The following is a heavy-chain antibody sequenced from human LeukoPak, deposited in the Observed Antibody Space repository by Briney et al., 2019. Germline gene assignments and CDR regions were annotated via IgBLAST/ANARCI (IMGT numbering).Heavy chain of an antibody. Sequence: PSETLSLTCSVSGGSITSSSYYWGWIRQPPEKGLEWIGSISHIGGTYYSRSLKSRITISVDTSKNQFSLKLSSVTAADTAVYYCARHGGTRVTLVQVYYFDYWGQGTLVTVSS. V-gene: IGHV4-39*01. CDR2: ISHIGGT. D-gene: IGHD4-11*01. CDR3: ARHGGTRVTLVQVYYFDY. J-gene: IGHJ4*02. CDR1: GGSITSSSYY.